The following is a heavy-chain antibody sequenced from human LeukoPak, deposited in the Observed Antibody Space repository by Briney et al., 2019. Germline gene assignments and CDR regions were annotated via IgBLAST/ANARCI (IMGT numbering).Heavy chain of an antibody. CDR1: GGSISSYY. CDR3: ARDWGSGSYRYYYYCYMDV. V-gene: IGHV4-4*07. D-gene: IGHD1-26*01. CDR2: IYTSGST. J-gene: IGHJ6*03. Sequence: PSETLSLTCTVSGGSISSYYWSWIRQPAGKGLEWIGRIYTSGSTNYNPSLKSRVTMSVDTSKNQFSLKLSSVTAADTAVYYCARDWGSGSYRYYYYCYMDVWGKGTTVTISS.